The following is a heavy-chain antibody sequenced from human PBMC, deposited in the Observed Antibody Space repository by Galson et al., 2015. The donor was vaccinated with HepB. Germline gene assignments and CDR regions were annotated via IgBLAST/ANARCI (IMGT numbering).Heavy chain of an antibody. CDR2: ISGSGGST. CDR1: GFTFSSYA. D-gene: IGHD3-22*01. Sequence: SLRLSCAASGFTFSSYAMSWVRQAPGKGLEWVSAISGSGGSTYYADSVKGRFTISRDNSKNTLYLQMNSLRAEDTAVYYCARVLYYDSSGYLFDYWGQGTLVTVSS. CDR3: ARVLYYDSSGYLFDY. J-gene: IGHJ4*02. V-gene: IGHV3-23*01.